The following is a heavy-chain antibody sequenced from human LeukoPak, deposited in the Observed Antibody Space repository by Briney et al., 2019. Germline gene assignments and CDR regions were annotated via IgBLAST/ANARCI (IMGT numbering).Heavy chain of an antibody. V-gene: IGHV5-51*03. CDR1: GYSFTSYW. J-gene: IGHJ4*02. CDR2: IYPGDSDT. CDR3: ARYIAAREMNFDY. D-gene: IGHD6-6*01. Sequence: PGESLKISCKGSGYSFTSYWIGWVRQMPGKGLEWIGIIYPGDSDTRYSLSFQGQVTISADKSISTAYLQWSSLKASDTAMHYCARYIAAREMNFDYWGQGTLVTVSS.